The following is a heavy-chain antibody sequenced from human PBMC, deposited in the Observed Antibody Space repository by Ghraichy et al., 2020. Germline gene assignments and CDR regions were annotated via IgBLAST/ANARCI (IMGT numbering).Heavy chain of an antibody. CDR2: IYYSGST. D-gene: IGHD3-10*01. CDR1: GGSISSYY. V-gene: IGHV4-59*01. CDR3: ARDLWIGANAFDI. Sequence: SQTLSLTCTVSGGSISSYYWSWIRQPPGKGLEWIGYIYYSGSTNYNPSLKSRVTISVDTSKNQFSLKLSSVTAADTAVYYCARDLWIGANAFDIWGQGTMVTVSS. J-gene: IGHJ3*02.